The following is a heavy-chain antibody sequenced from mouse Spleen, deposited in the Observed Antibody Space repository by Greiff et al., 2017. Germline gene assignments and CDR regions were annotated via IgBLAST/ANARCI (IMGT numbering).Heavy chain of an antibody. CDR1: GYAFSSSW. Sequence: VQLQQPGAELVKPGASVKVSCKASGYAFSSSWMNWVKQRPGKGLEWIGRIYPGDGDTNYNGKFKGKATLTADKSSSTAYMQLSSLTSEDSAVYFCARDYGSSYERYFDVWGAGTTVTVSS. D-gene: IGHD1-1*01. CDR3: ARDYGSSYERYFDV. CDR2: IYPGDGDT. J-gene: IGHJ1*01. V-gene: IGHV1-82*01.